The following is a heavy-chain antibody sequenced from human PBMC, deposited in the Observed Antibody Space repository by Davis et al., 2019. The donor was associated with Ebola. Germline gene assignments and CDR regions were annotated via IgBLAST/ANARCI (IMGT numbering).Heavy chain of an antibody. D-gene: IGHD2-8*01. Sequence: PGGSLRLSCVASGFTFSSYSMNWVRQAPGKGLEWVSSISSSSSYIYYADSVRGRFTISRDNAKNSLYLQMNSLRDEDTDVYYCARDSYCTNGVCQDGMDVWGKGTTVTVSS. CDR3: ARDSYCTNGVCQDGMDV. V-gene: IGHV3-21*01. CDR1: GFTFSSYS. J-gene: IGHJ6*04. CDR2: ISSSSSYI.